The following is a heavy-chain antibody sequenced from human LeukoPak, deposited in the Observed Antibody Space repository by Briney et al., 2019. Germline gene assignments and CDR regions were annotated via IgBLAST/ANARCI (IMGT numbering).Heavy chain of an antibody. CDR1: GFTFSSYN. J-gene: IGHJ4*02. CDR2: ISSSGSTI. Sequence: PGGSLRLSCAASGFTFSSYNMNWVRQAPGKGVEWVSYISSSGSTIYYADSVKGRFTISRDNAKNSLYLQMNSLKTEDTAVYYCTRDQTPYYWGQGTLVTVSS. V-gene: IGHV3-48*04. CDR3: TRDQTPYY.